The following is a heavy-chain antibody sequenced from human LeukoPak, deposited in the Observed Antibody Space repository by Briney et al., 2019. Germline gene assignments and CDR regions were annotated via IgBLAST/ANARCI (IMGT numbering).Heavy chain of an antibody. J-gene: IGHJ4*02. CDR3: ARDSGFYGSGSYLLYFDC. V-gene: IGHV3-21*01. CDR1: GFTFSSYS. D-gene: IGHD3-10*01. CDR2: ISSSSSYI. Sequence: TGGSLRLSCAASGFTFSSYSMNWVRQAAGKGLEWVSSISSSSSYIYYADSMKGRFTISRVNAKNSLYLQMNSLRAEDTAVYYCARDSGFYGSGSYLLYFDCWGQGTLVTVSS.